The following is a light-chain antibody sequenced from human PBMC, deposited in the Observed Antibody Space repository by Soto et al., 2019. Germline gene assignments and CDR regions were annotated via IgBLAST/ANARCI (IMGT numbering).Light chain of an antibody. Sequence: IQRTQSPSSLSASLGDRVMSTCRASQGIKNDLGWYQQKPGKAPKLLIYAASSLQSGVPSRFSGSGSGTDFTLTIISLQPDDFATYYCLQDYTYPLTFGQGTKVDIK. CDR1: QGIKND. J-gene: IGKJ1*01. CDR2: AAS. V-gene: IGKV1-6*01. CDR3: LQDYTYPLT.